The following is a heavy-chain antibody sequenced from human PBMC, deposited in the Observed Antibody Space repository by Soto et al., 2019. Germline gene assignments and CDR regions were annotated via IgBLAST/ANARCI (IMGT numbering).Heavy chain of an antibody. Sequence: LRLSCAASGFTFSSYGMHWVRQAPGKGLEWVAVISYDGSNKYYADSVKGRFTISRDNSKNTLYLQMNSLRAEDTAVYYCAKDRRPMIVGYYFDYWGQGTLVTVSS. D-gene: IGHD3-22*01. CDR2: ISYDGSNK. CDR1: GFTFSSYG. CDR3: AKDRRPMIVGYYFDY. J-gene: IGHJ4*02. V-gene: IGHV3-30*18.